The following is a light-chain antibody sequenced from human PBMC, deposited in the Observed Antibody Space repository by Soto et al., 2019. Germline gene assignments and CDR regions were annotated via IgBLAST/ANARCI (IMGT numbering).Light chain of an antibody. CDR3: QSYESRKGV. Sequence: QSVSESPGKTVIISCTRSSGSIASNYVQWYQQRPGSAPTTVIYEDNQRPSGVPDRFSGSIDSSSNSASLTISGLKTEDEGDYSFQSYESRKGVFGGGTKLTVL. CDR2: EDN. V-gene: IGLV6-57*03. J-gene: IGLJ3*02. CDR1: SGSIASNY.